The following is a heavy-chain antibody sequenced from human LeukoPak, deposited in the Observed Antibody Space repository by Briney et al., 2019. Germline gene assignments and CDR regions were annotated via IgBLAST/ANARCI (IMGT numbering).Heavy chain of an antibody. CDR3: ARGYLGSGWQNYYYYGMDV. D-gene: IGHD6-19*01. V-gene: IGHV4-30-4*01. J-gene: IGHJ6*02. CDR2: IYYSGST. Sequence: KPSQTLSLTCTVSGGSISSGDYYWRWIRQPPGKGLEWIGYIYYSGSTYYNPSLKSRVTISVDTSKNQFSLKLSSVTAADTAVYYCARGYLGSGWQNYYYYGMDVWGQGTTVTVSS. CDR1: GGSISSGDYY.